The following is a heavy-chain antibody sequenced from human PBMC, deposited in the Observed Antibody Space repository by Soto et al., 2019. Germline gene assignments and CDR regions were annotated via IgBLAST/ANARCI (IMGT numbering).Heavy chain of an antibody. CDR1: GYTFTGYY. D-gene: IGHD6-19*01. CDR3: AREGFGVAVAGTFDY. J-gene: IGHJ4*02. V-gene: IGHV1-2*04. CDR2: INPNSGGT. Sequence: QVQLVQSGAEVKKPGASVKVSCKASGYTFTGYYMHWVRQAPGQGLEWMGWINPNSGGTNYAQKFKGWVTMTRATSISTAYMELSRLRSDDTAVYYCAREGFGVAVAGTFDYWGQGTLVTVSS.